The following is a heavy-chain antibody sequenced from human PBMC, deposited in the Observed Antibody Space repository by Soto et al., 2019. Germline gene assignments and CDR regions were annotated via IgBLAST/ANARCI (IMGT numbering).Heavy chain of an antibody. J-gene: IGHJ6*02. CDR1: GGTFSSYA. D-gene: IGHD3-3*01. CDR2: IIPIFGTA. Sequence: ASVKVSCKASGGTFSSYAISWVRQAPGQGLEWMGGIIPIFGTANYAQKFQGRVTITADESTSTAYMELSSLRSEDTAVYYCASPNYDFWSGYPPGYYGMDVWGQGTTVTVSS. V-gene: IGHV1-69*13. CDR3: ASPNYDFWSGYPPGYYGMDV.